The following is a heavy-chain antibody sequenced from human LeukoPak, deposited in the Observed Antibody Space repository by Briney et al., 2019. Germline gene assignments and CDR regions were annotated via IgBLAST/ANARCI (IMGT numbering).Heavy chain of an antibody. D-gene: IGHD3-10*01. CDR3: ARAVKTYYGSGSYYFGY. J-gene: IGHJ4*02. CDR2: IYYSGRT. Sequence: PSETLSLTCTVSGGSISSSDYYWSWIRQHPGKGLEWIGYIYYSGRTYYNTSLRSRVTISVDTSKKQVFLRLNSVAAADTAVYYCARAVKTYYGSGSYYFGYWGQGTLVTISS. CDR1: GGSISSSDYY. V-gene: IGHV4-30-4*01.